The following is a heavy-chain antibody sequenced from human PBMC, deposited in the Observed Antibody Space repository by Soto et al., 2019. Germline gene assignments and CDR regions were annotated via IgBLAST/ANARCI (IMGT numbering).Heavy chain of an antibody. CDR1: GFSFSSYW. V-gene: IGHV3-7*04. J-gene: IGHJ5*02. CDR2: INQDGSDI. Sequence: GGSLRLSCAASGFSFSSYWMSWVRQAPGKGLEWVAHINQDGSDIYYVDSVKGRFTISRDNTKNSLFLQMNSLRAEDTAVYYCVRDGGLTWGQGTLVTVSS. CDR3: VRDGGLT. D-gene: IGHD3-16*01.